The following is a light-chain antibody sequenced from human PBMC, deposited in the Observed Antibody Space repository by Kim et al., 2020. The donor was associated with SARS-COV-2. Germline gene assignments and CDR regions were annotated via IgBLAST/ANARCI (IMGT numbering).Light chain of an antibody. CDR1: TSNLGTSK. Sequence: QRVSLSCSGNTSNLGTSKMKCYHQLPGPAPRLLIYSNSERPSGVPDRFSGSKSGTSASLAISGLQSEDEADYYCAAWDDSLDGRGLFGGGTQLTVL. J-gene: IGLJ2*01. V-gene: IGLV1-44*01. CDR2: SNS. CDR3: AAWDDSLDGRGL.